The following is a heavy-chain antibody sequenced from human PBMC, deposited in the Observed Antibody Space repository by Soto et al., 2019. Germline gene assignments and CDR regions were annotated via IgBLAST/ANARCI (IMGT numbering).Heavy chain of an antibody. D-gene: IGHD3-22*01. CDR1: GGPISPYY. CDR2: IYYTGST. CDR3: AREGGYFDSSGSGVYHYYGVDV. Sequence: VSLTCTVSGGPISPYYWSWIRQPAGKGLEWIGRIYYTGSTNYNPPLKSRVSMSLDTARNQISLKVKSVTAADTAVYYCAREGGYFDSSGSGVYHYYGVDVWGRGTTVTVSS. V-gene: IGHV4-4*07. J-gene: IGHJ6*02.